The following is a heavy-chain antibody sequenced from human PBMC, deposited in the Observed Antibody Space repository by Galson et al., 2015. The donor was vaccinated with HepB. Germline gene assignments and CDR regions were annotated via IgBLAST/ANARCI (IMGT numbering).Heavy chain of an antibody. D-gene: IGHD3-22*01. Sequence: SLRLSCAASGFTLSDYWMTWVRQAPGKGLEWVATIKPDEGEKFYVDSVKGRFTISRDNAKNSLYLQMNGLRAEDTAVYYCAREGGDSSGYYSDFDYWGQGTLVTVSS. V-gene: IGHV3-7*01. CDR1: GFTLSDYW. CDR3: AREGGDSSGYYSDFDY. J-gene: IGHJ4*02. CDR2: IKPDEGEK.